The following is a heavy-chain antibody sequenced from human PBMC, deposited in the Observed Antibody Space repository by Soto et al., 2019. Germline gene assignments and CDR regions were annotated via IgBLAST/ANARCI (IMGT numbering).Heavy chain of an antibody. CDR1: GFIFSSYY. CDR3: ARDPVRGDAYNFDY. J-gene: IGHJ4*02. CDR2: IKPDGSAK. Sequence: GSLRLSCAASGFIFSSYYMNWVRQAPGKGLEWVANIKPDGSAKNYVDSVKGRFTISRDNAKNSVYLQMNSLRAEDTAVYYCARDPVRGDAYNFDYWGQGTLVTVSS. V-gene: IGHV3-7*01. D-gene: IGHD3-10*01.